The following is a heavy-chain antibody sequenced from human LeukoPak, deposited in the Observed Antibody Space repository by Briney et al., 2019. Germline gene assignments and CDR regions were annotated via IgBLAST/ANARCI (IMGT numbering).Heavy chain of an antibody. J-gene: IGHJ4*02. CDR1: GFTFSSYA. Sequence: PGGSLRLSCAASGFTFSSYAMSWVRQAPGKGLEWVSAISGSGGSTYYADSVKGRFTISRDNSENTLYLQMNSLRAEDTAVYYCAKGREKYDFWSGYSDYWGQGTLVTVSS. CDR3: AKGREKYDFWSGYSDY. V-gene: IGHV3-23*01. D-gene: IGHD3-3*01. CDR2: ISGSGGST.